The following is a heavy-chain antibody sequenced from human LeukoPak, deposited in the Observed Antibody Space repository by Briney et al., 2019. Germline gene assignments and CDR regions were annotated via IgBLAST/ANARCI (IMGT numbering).Heavy chain of an antibody. D-gene: IGHD3-22*01. J-gene: IGHJ4*02. CDR2: IYYSGST. CDR3: ARDWAPYYYDSSGYRGDRKPKDY. CDR1: GGSISSSSYY. V-gene: IGHV4-39*07. Sequence: SETLSLTCTVSGGSISSSSYYWGWIRQPPGKGLEWIGSIYYSGSTYYNPSLKSRVTISVDTSKNQFSLKLSSVTAADTAVHYCARDWAPYYYDSSGYRGDRKPKDYWGQGTLVTVSS.